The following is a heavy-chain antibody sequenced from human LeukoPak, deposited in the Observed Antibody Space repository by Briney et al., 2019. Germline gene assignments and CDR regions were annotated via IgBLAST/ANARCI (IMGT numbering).Heavy chain of an antibody. D-gene: IGHD3-10*01. CDR2: IYYSGST. J-gene: IGHJ5*02. CDR3: ARDGWFGELGWFDP. CDR1: GGSISSSSYY. V-gene: IGHV4-39*07. Sequence: SETLSLTCTVSGGSISSSSYYWGWIRQPPGKGLEWIGRIYYSGSTYYNPSLKSRVTISVDTSKNQFSLELSSVTAADTAVYYCARDGWFGELGWFDPWGQGTLVTVSS.